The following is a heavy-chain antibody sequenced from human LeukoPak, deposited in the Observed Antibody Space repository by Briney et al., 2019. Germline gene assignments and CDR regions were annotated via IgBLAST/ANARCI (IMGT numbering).Heavy chain of an antibody. CDR1: GITFSSYA. J-gene: IGHJ5*02. V-gene: IGHV3-23*01. Sequence: PGGSLRLSCVASGITFSSYAMSWVRQAPGKGLEWVSAISGSGGSTYYADSVKGRFTISRDNSKNTLYLQMNSLRAEDTAVYYCAKEGVLLWFGEFPGTWFDPWGQGTLVTVSS. CDR3: AKEGVLLWFGEFPGTWFDP. CDR2: ISGSGGST. D-gene: IGHD3-10*01.